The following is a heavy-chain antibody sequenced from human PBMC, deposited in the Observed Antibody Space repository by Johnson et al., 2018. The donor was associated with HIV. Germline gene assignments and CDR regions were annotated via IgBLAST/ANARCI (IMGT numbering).Heavy chain of an antibody. D-gene: IGHD2-2*01. V-gene: IGHV3-30*14. CDR1: GFTFSSYA. J-gene: IGHJ3*02. CDR3: AKAGMYMPHDAPDI. CDR2: ISYDGSDK. Sequence: QMQLVESGGGVVQPGRSLRLSCAASGFTFSSYAMHWVRQAPAKGLEWVAVISYDGSDKYYADSVKGRFTISRENAKNSLYLQMNSLRAEDTAVFYCAKAGMYMPHDAPDIWGQGTMVTVSS.